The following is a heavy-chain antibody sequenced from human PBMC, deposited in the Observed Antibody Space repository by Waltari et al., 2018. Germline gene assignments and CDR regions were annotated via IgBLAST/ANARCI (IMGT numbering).Heavy chain of an antibody. J-gene: IGHJ4*02. CDR1: GFTFRSYA. D-gene: IGHD3-3*01. V-gene: IGHV3-30*18. CDR2: ISNDEKKK. CDR3: ANARFGGWYYGFDY. Sequence: QVKLVQSGGGVVQPGSSLRLSCAASGFTFRSYAMHWVRQAPGKGLEGVAVISNDEKKKYYADSVKGRFTISRDNSKNTLYLQMSSLTVEDTAVYYCANARFGGWYYGFDYWGQGTLVTVSS.